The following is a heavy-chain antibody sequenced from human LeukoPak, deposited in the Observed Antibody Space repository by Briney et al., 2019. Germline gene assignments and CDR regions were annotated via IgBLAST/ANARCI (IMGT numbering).Heavy chain of an antibody. D-gene: IGHD6-13*01. CDR1: GFTFSSYS. CDR2: ISSSSSYI. V-gene: IGHV3-21*01. CDR3: ARDMRPLIAAAGSYGMDV. Sequence: PGGSLRLSCAASGFTFSSYSMNWVRQAPGKGLEWVSSISSSSSYIYYADSVKGRFTISRDNAKNSLYLQMNSLRAEDTAVYYCARDMRPLIAAAGSYGMDVWGQGTTVTVSS. J-gene: IGHJ6*02.